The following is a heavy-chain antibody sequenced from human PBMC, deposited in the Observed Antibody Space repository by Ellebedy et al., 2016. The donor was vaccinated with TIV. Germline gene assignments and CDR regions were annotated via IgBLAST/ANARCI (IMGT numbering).Heavy chain of an antibody. CDR2: ISYDGSNK. V-gene: IGHV3-30*18. D-gene: IGHD5-18*01. Sequence: GESLKISCAASGFTFSSYGMHWVRQAPGKGLEWVAVISYDGSNKYYADSVKGRFTISRDNSKNTLYLQMNSLRAEDTAVYYCAKDRTPGDGYWVFDFWGQGTLVTVST. CDR1: GFTFSSYG. J-gene: IGHJ4*02. CDR3: AKDRTPGDGYWVFDF.